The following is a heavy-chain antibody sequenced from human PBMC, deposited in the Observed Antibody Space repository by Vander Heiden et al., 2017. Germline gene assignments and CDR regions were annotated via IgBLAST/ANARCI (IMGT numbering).Heavy chain of an antibody. CDR3: ARVPVEMATIYEWYFDL. CDR1: GFTFSSYS. D-gene: IGHD5-12*01. CDR2: ISSSSSYI. V-gene: IGHV3-21*01. Sequence: EVQLVVSGGGLVKPGGSLRLSCAASGFTFSSYSMNWVRQAPGKGLEWVSSISSSSSYIYYADSVKGRFTISRDNAKNSLYLQMNSLRAEDTAVYYCARVPVEMATIYEWYFDLWGRGTLVTVSS. J-gene: IGHJ2*01.